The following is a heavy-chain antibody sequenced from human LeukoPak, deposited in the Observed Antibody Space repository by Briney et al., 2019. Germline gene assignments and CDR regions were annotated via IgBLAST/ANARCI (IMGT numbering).Heavy chain of an antibody. CDR2: IYHSGST. D-gene: IGHD5-12*01. CDR3: ARDYSGYDWNYFDY. Sequence: SETLSLTCTVSGYSISSGYYWGWIRQPPGKGLEWIGSIYHSGSTYYNPSLKSRVTISVDTSKNQFSLKLSSVTAADTAVYYCARDYSGYDWNYFDYWGQGTLVTVSS. CDR1: GYSISSGYY. V-gene: IGHV4-38-2*02. J-gene: IGHJ4*02.